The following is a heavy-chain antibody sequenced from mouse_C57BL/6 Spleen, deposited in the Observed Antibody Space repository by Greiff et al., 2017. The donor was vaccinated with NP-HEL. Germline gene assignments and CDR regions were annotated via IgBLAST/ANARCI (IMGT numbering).Heavy chain of an antibody. V-gene: IGHV1-53*01. Sequence: VKLQQPGTELVKPGASVKLSCKASGYTFTSYWMHWVKQRPGQGLEWIGNINPSNGGTNYNEKFKSKATLTVDKSSSTAYMQLSSLTSEDSAVYYCARRGDYYGSSYWYFDVWGTGTTVTVSS. J-gene: IGHJ1*03. CDR2: INPSNGGT. D-gene: IGHD1-1*01. CDR3: ARRGDYYGSSYWYFDV. CDR1: GYTFTSYW.